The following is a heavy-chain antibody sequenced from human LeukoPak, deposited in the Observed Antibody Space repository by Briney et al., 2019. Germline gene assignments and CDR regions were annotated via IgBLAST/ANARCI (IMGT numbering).Heavy chain of an antibody. V-gene: IGHV3-20*04. CDR3: AREPDYDFRLIDY. J-gene: IGHJ4*02. CDR1: GFTVSSNY. D-gene: IGHD3-3*01. CDR2: INWNGGST. Sequence: PGGTLRLSCAASGFTVSSNYMSWVRQAPGKGLEWVSGINWNGGSTGYADSVKGRFTISRDNAKNSLYLQMNSLRAEDTALYYCAREPDYDFRLIDYWGQGTLVTVSS.